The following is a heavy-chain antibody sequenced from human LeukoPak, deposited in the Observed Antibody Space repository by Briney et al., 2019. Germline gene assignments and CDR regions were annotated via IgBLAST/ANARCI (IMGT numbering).Heavy chain of an antibody. CDR1: GFTLSSYA. J-gene: IGHJ4*02. D-gene: IGHD3-3*01. CDR3: AKENDFWSGPEG. V-gene: IGHV3-30-3*01. Sequence: GGSLRLSCAASGFTLSSYAMYWVRQAPGKGLEWVALISYDGSNKFYADSVKGRFTMSRDNSENTLYLQMNGLRVEDTAVYYCAKENDFWSGPEGWGQGTLVTVSS. CDR2: ISYDGSNK.